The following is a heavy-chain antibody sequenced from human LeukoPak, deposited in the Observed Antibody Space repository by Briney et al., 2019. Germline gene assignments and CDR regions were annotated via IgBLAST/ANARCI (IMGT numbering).Heavy chain of an antibody. D-gene: IGHD2-15*01. CDR1: GFTFTAYT. CDR2: ITWNGGST. V-gene: IGHV3-20*04. J-gene: IGHJ4*02. Sequence: GGSLRLSCAASGFTFTAYTINWVRQAPGKGLEWCSGITWNGGSTAYADSGKGRFTISRDNTKNSLFLQMNSLTAEDTALYYCARGDCSGGSCSRYWGQGTLVTVSS. CDR3: ARGDCSGGSCSRY.